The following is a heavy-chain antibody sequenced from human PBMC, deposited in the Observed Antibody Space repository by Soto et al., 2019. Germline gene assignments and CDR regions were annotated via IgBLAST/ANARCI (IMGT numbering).Heavy chain of an antibody. D-gene: IGHD2-2*01. J-gene: IGHJ4*02. Sequence: SETLSLTCAVYGGSFSGYYWSWIRQPPGKGLEWIGEINHSGSTNYNPSLKSRVTISVDTSKNQFSLKLSSVTAADTAVYYCARRRIVVVPAALSPDFDYWGQGTLVT. V-gene: IGHV4-34*01. CDR1: GGSFSGYY. CDR2: INHSGST. CDR3: ARRRIVVVPAALSPDFDY.